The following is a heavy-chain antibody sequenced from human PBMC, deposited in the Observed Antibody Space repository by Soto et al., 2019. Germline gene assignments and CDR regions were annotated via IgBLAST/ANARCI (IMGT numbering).Heavy chain of an antibody. CDR2: ISDDGSDK. J-gene: IGHJ4*02. V-gene: IGHV3-30*18. D-gene: IGHD1-1*01. CDR3: AKERQNEVVYYFDS. Sequence: QVQLVESGGGVVQPGRSLTLSCAASGFPFSTYGMHWVRQAPAKGLEWVAVISDDGSDKYYADSVKGRFTVSRDNSKNTLYLQMNSLRAEDTAVYYCAKERQNEVVYYFDSWGQGTLVTVSS. CDR1: GFPFSTYG.